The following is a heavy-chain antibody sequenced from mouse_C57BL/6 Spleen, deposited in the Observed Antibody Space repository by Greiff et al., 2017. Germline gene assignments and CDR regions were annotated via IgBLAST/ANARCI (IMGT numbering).Heavy chain of an antibody. CDR2: ISYDGSN. Sequence: VQLQQSGPGLVKPSQSLSLTCSVTGYSITSGYYWNWIRQFPGNKLEWMGYISYDGSNNYNPSLKNRISITRDTSKNQFFLKLNSVTTEDTATYYCARVGFLDGYYFDYWGKGTTLTVSS. CDR3: ARVGFLDGYYFDY. D-gene: IGHD2-3*01. CDR1: GYSITSGYY. V-gene: IGHV3-6*01. J-gene: IGHJ2*01.